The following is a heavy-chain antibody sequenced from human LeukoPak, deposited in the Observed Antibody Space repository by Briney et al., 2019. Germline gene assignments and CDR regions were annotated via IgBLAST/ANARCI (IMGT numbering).Heavy chain of an antibody. Sequence: SVKVSCKASGGTFSSYAISWVRQAPGQGLEWMGGIIPIFGTANYAQKFQGRVTITADESTSTAYMELSSLRSKDTAVYYCARGIVVVPAATHYYYYGMDVWGKGTTVTVSS. J-gene: IGHJ6*04. CDR2: IIPIFGTA. D-gene: IGHD2-2*01. CDR1: GGTFSSYA. V-gene: IGHV1-69*13. CDR3: ARGIVVVPAATHYYYYGMDV.